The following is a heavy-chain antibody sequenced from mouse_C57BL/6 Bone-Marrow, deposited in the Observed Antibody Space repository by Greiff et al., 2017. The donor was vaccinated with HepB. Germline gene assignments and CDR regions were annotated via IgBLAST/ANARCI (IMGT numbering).Heavy chain of an antibody. CDR1: GFTFSDYG. D-gene: IGHD2-4*01. V-gene: IGHV5-15*01. J-gene: IGHJ4*01. CDR2: ISNLAYSI. CDR3: ARHHRYDYGYAMDY. Sequence: EVNLVESGGGLVQPGGSLKLSCAASGFTFSDYGMAWVRQAPRKGPEWVAFISNLAYSIYYADTVTGRFTISRENAKNTLYLEMSSLRSEDTAMYYCARHHRYDYGYAMDYWGQGTSVTVSS.